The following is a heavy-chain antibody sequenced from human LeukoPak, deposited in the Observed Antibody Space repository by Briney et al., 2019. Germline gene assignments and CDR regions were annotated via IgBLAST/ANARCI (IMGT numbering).Heavy chain of an antibody. CDR2: IYYSGST. CDR3: ARTPIDRYGDGHAFDI. J-gene: IGHJ3*02. V-gene: IGHV4-59*01. D-gene: IGHD1-1*01. Sequence: SETLSLTCTASGGSISSYYWSWIRQPPGKGLEWIGYIYYSGSTNYNPSLKSRVTISVDTSKNQFSLKLSSVTAADTAVYYCARTPIDRYGDGHAFDIWGQGTMVTVSS. CDR1: GGSISSYY.